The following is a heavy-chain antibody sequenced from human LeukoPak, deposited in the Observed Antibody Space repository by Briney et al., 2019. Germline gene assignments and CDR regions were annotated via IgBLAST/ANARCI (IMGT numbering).Heavy chain of an antibody. CDR3: ANPTHYYGDYNF. J-gene: IGHJ4*02. CDR2: ISPIGAGT. Sequence: QSGGSLRLSCAVSGFTFSSYAMSWVRQAPGKGLGWVPTISPIGAGTYYADSVKGRFTISRDNSKNTLYLHMNSLSPGDTAVYYCANPTHYYGDYNFWGQGTLVTVSS. CDR1: GFTFSSYA. V-gene: IGHV3-23*01. D-gene: IGHD4-17*01.